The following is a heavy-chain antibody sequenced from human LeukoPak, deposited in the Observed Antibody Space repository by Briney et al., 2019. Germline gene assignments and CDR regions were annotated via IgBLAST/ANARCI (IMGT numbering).Heavy chain of an antibody. CDR1: GGSISSSSYY. V-gene: IGHV4-39*01. CDR2: IYYSGST. J-gene: IGHJ3*02. CDR3: ARSVRKEDAFDI. D-gene: IGHD2-8*01. Sequence: PSETLSLTXTVSGGSISSSSYYWGWIRQPPGKGLEWIGSIYYSGSTYYNPSLKSRVTISVDTSKNQFSLKLSSVTAADTAVYYCARSVRKEDAFDIWGQGTMVTVSS.